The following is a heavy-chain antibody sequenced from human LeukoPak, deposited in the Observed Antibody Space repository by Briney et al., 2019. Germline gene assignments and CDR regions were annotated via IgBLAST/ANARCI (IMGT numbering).Heavy chain of an antibody. CDR3: ATDREMATNFDY. D-gene: IGHD5-24*01. Sequence: ASVKVSCKVSGYTLTELSMHWVRQAPGKGLEWMGGFDPEDGETIYAQKFQGRVTMTEDTSTDTAYMELSSLRSEDTAVYYCATDREMATNFDYWGQGTLVTVSS. CDR2: FDPEDGET. V-gene: IGHV1-24*01. J-gene: IGHJ4*02. CDR1: GYTLTELS.